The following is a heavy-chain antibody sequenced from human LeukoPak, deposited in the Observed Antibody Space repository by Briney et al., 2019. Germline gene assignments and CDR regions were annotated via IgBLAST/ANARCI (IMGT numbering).Heavy chain of an antibody. D-gene: IGHD3-3*01. V-gene: IGHV4-34*01. Sequence: ETLSLTCAVYGASFRAYYWSWIRQAPGKGLEWIGEINDSGHARYNASLKSRVTMSVDTSKNQFSLKLKSVTAADTAVYYCARAGVVAYHLYYFHMDVWGNGTTVTVSS. CDR1: GASFRAYY. CDR3: ARAGVVAYHLYYFHMDV. J-gene: IGHJ6*03. CDR2: INDSGHA.